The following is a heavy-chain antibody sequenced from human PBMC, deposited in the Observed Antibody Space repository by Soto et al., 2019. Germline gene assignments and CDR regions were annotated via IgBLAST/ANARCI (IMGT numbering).Heavy chain of an antibody. CDR1: GYSFTSYW. Sequence: GESLKISGEGSGYSFTSYWIGCVRQMPGKGLEWMGIIYPGDSDTRYSPSLQGQVTISADKSISTAYLQWSSLKASDTAMYYCARIKRVTKFRLYYGMDVWGQGTTVTVSS. J-gene: IGHJ6*02. D-gene: IGHD4-4*01. CDR3: ARIKRVTKFRLYYGMDV. CDR2: IYPGDSDT. V-gene: IGHV5-51*01.